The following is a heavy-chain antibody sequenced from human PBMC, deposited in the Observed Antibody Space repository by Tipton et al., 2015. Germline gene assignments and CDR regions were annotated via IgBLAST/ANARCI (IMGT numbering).Heavy chain of an antibody. J-gene: IGHJ4*02. CDR2: IKYDGSEK. D-gene: IGHD3-16*01. CDR3: SRVGEA. V-gene: IGHV3-7*01. CDR1: GFTFSNYW. Sequence: GSLRPSCAASGFTFSNYWMSWVRQSPAKGLEWVANIKYDGSEKYYVDSVKGRFTISRDNAEKSLDLQMNSLRAEDTAVYYCSRVGEAWGQGTLVTVSS.